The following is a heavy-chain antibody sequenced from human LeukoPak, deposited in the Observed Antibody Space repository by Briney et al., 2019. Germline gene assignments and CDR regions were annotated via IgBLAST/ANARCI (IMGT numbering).Heavy chain of an antibody. CDR1: GGSFSGYH. J-gene: IGHJ4*02. CDR2: INHSGST. D-gene: IGHD3-16*01. CDR3: ARGLGY. Sequence: SETLSLTCAVYGGSFSGYHWSWIRQPPGKGLEWIGEINHSGSTNYNPSLKSRVTISVDTSKNQFSLKLSSVTAADTAVYYCARGLGYWGQETLVTVSS. V-gene: IGHV4-34*01.